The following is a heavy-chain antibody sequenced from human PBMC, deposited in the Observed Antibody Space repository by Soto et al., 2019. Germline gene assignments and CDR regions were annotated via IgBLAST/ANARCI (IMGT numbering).Heavy chain of an antibody. Sequence: PGGSLRLSCAASGFTFSDFYMNWIRQAPGQGLEWLSFINPRGETRYIADSIRGRFTFSRDNARRTLFLQMDRLRADDTAVYYCARSGTPLIEILDYCGPGPLVTVS. J-gene: IGHJ4*01. V-gene: IGHV3-11*01. CDR3: ARSGTPLIEILDY. CDR1: GFTFSDFY. CDR2: INPRGETR. D-gene: IGHD1-7*01.